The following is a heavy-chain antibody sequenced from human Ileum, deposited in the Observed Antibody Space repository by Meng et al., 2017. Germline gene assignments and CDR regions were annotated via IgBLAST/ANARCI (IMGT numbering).Heavy chain of an antibody. J-gene: IGHJ4*02. CDR1: GGSFSGYY. CDR2: ISHRGNI. V-gene: IGHV4-34*01. Sequence: QVQLQQGGAGLLKPSETLSLPCAVYGGSFSGYYWSWIRQPPEKGLEWIGEISHRGNINYNPSLKSRVIILLDTSKSQFSLRLTSVTAADTAVYYCARDPYSGGPGDYWGQGTLVTVSS. CDR3: ARDPYSGGPGDY. D-gene: IGHD1-26*01.